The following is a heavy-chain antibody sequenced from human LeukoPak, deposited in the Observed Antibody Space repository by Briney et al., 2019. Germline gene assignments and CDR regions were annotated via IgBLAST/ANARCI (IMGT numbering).Heavy chain of an antibody. V-gene: IGHV3-21*01. CDR1: GFTFSSYS. J-gene: IGHJ4*02. Sequence: GGSLRLSCAASGFTFSSYSMNWVRQAPGKGLEWVSSISTSSSYIYYADSVKGRLTISRDNSKNTLYLQMNSLRAEDTAVYYCAKDLSSGFDYWGQGTLVTVSS. D-gene: IGHD6-19*01. CDR2: ISTSSSYI. CDR3: AKDLSSGFDY.